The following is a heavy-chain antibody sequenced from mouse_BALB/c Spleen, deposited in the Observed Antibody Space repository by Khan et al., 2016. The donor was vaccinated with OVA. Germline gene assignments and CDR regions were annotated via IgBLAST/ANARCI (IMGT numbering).Heavy chain of an antibody. V-gene: IGHV5-17*02. D-gene: IGHD4-1*01. CDR2: IRSGSSSN. Sequence: EVKLVESGGGLVQPGGSLKLSCAVSGFTFSRFGMHWVRQAPEKGLEWLAYIRSGSSSNYYADTVKGRFTIYIDNTKNTQLQQMTSLRSEDTAMYYCARDSNVDYWGQATSLTVSS. J-gene: IGHJ2*02. CDR1: GFTFSRFG. CDR3: ARDSNVDY.